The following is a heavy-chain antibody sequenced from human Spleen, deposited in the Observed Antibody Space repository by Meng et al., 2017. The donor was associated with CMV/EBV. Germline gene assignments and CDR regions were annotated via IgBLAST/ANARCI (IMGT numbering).Heavy chain of an antibody. CDR1: GFTFSSYG. CDR3: AREGYQVATISPYFDY. V-gene: IGHV3-21*01. Sequence: GESLKISCAASGFTFSSYGMHWVRQTPGKGLEWVSSVSGSGDHIDYAESVKGRFTISRDNAKNSVFLQMYSLRAEDSALYYCAREGYQVATISPYFDYWGQGILVTVSS. D-gene: IGHD5-24*01. J-gene: IGHJ4*02. CDR2: VSGSGDHI.